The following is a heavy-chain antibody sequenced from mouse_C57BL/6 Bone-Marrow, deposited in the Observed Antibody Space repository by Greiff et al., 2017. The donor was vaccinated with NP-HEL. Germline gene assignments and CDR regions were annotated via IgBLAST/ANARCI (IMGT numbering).Heavy chain of an antibody. CDR1: GFTFSSYG. J-gene: IGHJ1*03. CDR3: ARRPLITGYWYFDV. V-gene: IGHV5-6*01. Sequence: DVQLQESGGDLVKPGGSLKLSCAASGFTFSSYGMSWVRQTPDKRLEWVATISSGGSYTYYPDSVKGRFTISRDNAKNTLYLQMSSLKSEDTAMYYCARRPLITGYWYFDVWGTGTTVTVSS. CDR2: ISSGGSYT. D-gene: IGHD1-1*01.